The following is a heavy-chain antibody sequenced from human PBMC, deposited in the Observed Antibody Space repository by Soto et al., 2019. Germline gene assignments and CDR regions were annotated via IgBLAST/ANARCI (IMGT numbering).Heavy chain of an antibody. CDR2: IYYSGST. J-gene: IGHJ5*02. Sequence: QLQLQESGPGLVKPSETLSLTCTVSGGSISSSSYYWGWIRQPPGKGLEWIGSIYYSGSTYYNPSLKSRVTISVDTSKNQFSLKLSSVTAADTAVYYCARLVLPMVRGVNFGWFDPWGQGTLVTVSS. CDR3: ARLVLPMVRGVNFGWFDP. V-gene: IGHV4-39*01. CDR1: GGSISSSSYY. D-gene: IGHD3-10*01.